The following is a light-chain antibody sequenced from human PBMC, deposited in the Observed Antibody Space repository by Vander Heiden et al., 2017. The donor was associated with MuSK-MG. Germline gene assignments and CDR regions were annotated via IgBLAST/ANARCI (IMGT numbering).Light chain of an antibody. Sequence: EIVFTKSPATLSLSPGERATLSCRASQSVSSYLAWYQQKPGQAPRLLIYDASNRATGIKARFSGSGYGTDFTLTISSRDPEDFAVYYCQQRTNCRPKCTFGQGTKVEIK. CDR1: QSVSSY. CDR3: QQRTNCRPKCT. CDR2: DAS. V-gene: IGKV3-11*01. J-gene: IGKJ2*02.